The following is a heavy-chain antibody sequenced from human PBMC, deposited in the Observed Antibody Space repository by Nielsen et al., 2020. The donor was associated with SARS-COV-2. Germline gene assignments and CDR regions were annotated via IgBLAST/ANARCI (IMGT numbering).Heavy chain of an antibody. D-gene: IGHD3-10*01. Sequence: ASVKVSCKASGYTFTTYYMQWVRQAPGQGLEWMGLVNPTVGSTIYAPKFQDRVTMTRDMSTSTVYMDLSSLGSKDTAVYYCATSMVRGVIVPYYYYYGMDVWGQGTTVTVSS. CDR2: VNPTVGST. V-gene: IGHV1-46*01. CDR3: ATSMVRGVIVPYYYYYGMDV. J-gene: IGHJ6*02. CDR1: GYTFTTYY.